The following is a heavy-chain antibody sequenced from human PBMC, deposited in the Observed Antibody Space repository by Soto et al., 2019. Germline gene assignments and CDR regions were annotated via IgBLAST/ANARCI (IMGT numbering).Heavy chain of an antibody. CDR3: ARDLKGAAAGSGYYYYGMDV. CDR1: GFNFSSYS. D-gene: IGHD6-13*01. Sequence: EVQLVESGGGLVKPGGSLRLSCAASGFNFSSYSMNWVRQAPGKGLEWVSCISRSSSNIYYVDSVTGRFTISRDNAKNCMYLQMNSLRAEDTAVYYCARDLKGAAAGSGYYYYGMDVWGQGTTVTVSS. V-gene: IGHV3-21*01. CDR2: ISRSSSNI. J-gene: IGHJ6*02.